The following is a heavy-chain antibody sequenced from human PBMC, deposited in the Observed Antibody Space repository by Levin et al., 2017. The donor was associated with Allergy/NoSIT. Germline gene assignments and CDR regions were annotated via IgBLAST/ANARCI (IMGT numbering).Heavy chain of an antibody. CDR2: IKGDGSDK. D-gene: IGHD6-6*01. CDR1: GFTFSVYW. J-gene: IGHJ3*02. CDR3: ARITSPLSSSSTFDI. V-gene: IGHV3-7*01. Sequence: GESLKISCAASGFTFSVYWMSWVRQAPGKGLEWVANIKGDGSDKYYVDSVKGRFTISRDNSKNSLFLQMDGLRAEDTAVYYCARITSPLSSSSTFDIWGQGTMVTVSS.